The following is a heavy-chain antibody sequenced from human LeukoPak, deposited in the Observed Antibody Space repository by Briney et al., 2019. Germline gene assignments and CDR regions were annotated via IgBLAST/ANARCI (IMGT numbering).Heavy chain of an antibody. Sequence: SETLSLTCTVSGGSISSYYWSWIRQPPGKGLEWIGYIYYSGSTNYNPSLKSRVTISVDTSKNQFSLKLSSVTAADTAVYYCARDGIEMATTTPHDAFDIWGQGTMVTVSS. J-gene: IGHJ3*02. CDR3: ARDGIEMATTTPHDAFDI. CDR2: IYYSGST. CDR1: GGSISSYY. V-gene: IGHV4-59*01. D-gene: IGHD5-24*01.